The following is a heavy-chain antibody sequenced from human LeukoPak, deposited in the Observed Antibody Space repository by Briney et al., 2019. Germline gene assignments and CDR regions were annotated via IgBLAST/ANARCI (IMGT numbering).Heavy chain of an antibody. CDR1: GGSISSSTYC. J-gene: IGHJ4*02. Sequence: IPSETLSLTCTVSGGSISSSTYCWGWIRQPPGKGLEWIGSISYSGSTYYNPSLSLKSRVTISVDTSKNQFSLKLSSVTAADTAVYYCARRIIEMATMYYFDYWGQGTLVTVSS. CDR2: ISYSGST. CDR3: ARRIIEMATMYYFDY. D-gene: IGHD5-24*01. V-gene: IGHV4-39*01.